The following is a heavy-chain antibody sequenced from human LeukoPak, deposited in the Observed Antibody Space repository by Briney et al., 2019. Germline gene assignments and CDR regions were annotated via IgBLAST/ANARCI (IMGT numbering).Heavy chain of an antibody. CDR1: GFTFSSYG. CDR2: IWYDGSNK. V-gene: IGHV3-33*01. J-gene: IGHJ6*02. Sequence: GGSLRLSCAASGFTFSSYGMHWVRQAPGKGLERVAVIWYDGSNKYYADSVKGRFTISRDNSKNTLYLQMNSLRAEDTAVYYCARDGNPPYYYGMDVWGQGTTVTVSS. CDR3: ARDGNPPYYYGMDV. D-gene: IGHD1-14*01.